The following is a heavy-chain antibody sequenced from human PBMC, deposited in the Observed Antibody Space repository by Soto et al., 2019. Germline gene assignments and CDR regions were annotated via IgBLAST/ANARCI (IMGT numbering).Heavy chain of an antibody. Sequence: GGSMRLSCAASGLTFSSYAMSGVRQAPGKGLEWVSAISGSGGSTYYADSVKGRFTISRDNSKNTLYLQMNSLRAEDTAVYYCAKAAPDYYYYYYGMDVWGQGTTVTVSS. D-gene: IGHD3-3*01. CDR3: AKAAPDYYYYYYGMDV. V-gene: IGHV3-23*01. J-gene: IGHJ6*02. CDR2: ISGSGGST. CDR1: GLTFSSYA.